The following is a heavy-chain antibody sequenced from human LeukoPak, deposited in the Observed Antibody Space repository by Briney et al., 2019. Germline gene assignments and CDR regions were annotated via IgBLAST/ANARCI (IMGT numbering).Heavy chain of an antibody. CDR2: IKQDGSEK. D-gene: IGHD3-10*01. J-gene: IGHJ6*02. Sequence: PGGSLRLSCAASGFTFSSYWMTWVRQAPGKGLEWVANIKQDGSEKYYADSVKGRFTISRDNAENSLYLQMNSLRAEDTAVYYCARQLLWFGESSCGLDVWGQGTTVTVSS. CDR1: GFTFSSYW. CDR3: ARQLLWFGESSCGLDV. V-gene: IGHV3-7*01.